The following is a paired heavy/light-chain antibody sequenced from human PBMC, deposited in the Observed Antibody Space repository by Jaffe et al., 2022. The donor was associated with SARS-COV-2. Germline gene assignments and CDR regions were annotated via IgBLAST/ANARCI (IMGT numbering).Light chain of an antibody. V-gene: IGKV1-5*03. CDR1: QSIDSW. J-gene: IGKJ1*01. CDR2: KAS. CDR3: QQYSRYPGT. Sequence: DIQMTQSPSTLSASVGDRVTITCRASQSIDSWLAWFQQKPGKGPKVLIYKASILETGVPSRFSGSGSGTDFTLTISSLQPDDFATYHCQQYSRYPGTFGQGTKVEIK.
Heavy chain of an antibody. CDR1: GFTFSNYG. CDR2: IWYDGTNK. D-gene: IGHD1-26*01. CDR3: ARDRVGGAAKTFDY. J-gene: IGHJ4*02. V-gene: IGHV3-33*01. Sequence: QVQLVESGGGVVQPGTSLRLSCAASGFTFSNYGMHWVRQAPGKGLEWVAVIWYDGTNKYYADSVKGRFTISRDNSKNTLYLQLNSLRGEDTAVYYCARDRVGGAAKTFDYWGQGTLVTVSS.